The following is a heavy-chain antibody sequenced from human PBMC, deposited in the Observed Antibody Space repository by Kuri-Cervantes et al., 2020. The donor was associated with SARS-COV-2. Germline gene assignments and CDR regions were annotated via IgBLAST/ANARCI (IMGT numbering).Heavy chain of an antibody. J-gene: IGHJ4*02. CDR1: GFTFSSYW. CDR3: ARVQDYYSNSQFDY. CDR2: IKQDGSEK. D-gene: IGHD4-11*01. Sequence: GESLKISCAASGFTFSSYWMSWVRQAPGKGLEWVANIKQDGSEKYYVDSVKGRFTISRDNAKNSLYLQMNSLRAEDTAVYYCARVQDYYSNSQFDYWGQGTLVTSPQ. V-gene: IGHV3-7*05.